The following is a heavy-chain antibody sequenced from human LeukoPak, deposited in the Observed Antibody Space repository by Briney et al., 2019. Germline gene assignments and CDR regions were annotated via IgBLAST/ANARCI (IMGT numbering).Heavy chain of an antibody. CDR2: IYHSGST. J-gene: IGHJ4*02. V-gene: IGHV4-30-2*01. CDR3: ARSITMVRGAEYYFDY. Sequence: TLSLTCAVSGGSISSGGYSWGWIRQPPGKGLEWIVNIYHSGSTYYNPSLKSRVTISVDRSKNQFSLKLSSVTAADTAVYYCARSITMVRGAEYYFDYWGQGTLVTVSS. D-gene: IGHD3-10*01. CDR1: GGSISSGGYS.